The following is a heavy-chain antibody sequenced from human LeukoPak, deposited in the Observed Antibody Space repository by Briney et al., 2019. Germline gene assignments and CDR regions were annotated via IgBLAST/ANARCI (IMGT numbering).Heavy chain of an antibody. CDR2: ISSSSGYT. J-gene: IGHJ4*02. Sequence: GGSLRLSCAASGFTFSDYYMSWIRQAPGKGLEWVSYISSSSGYTNYADSVKGRFTISRDNAKNSLYLQMNSLRAEDTAVYYCARGQIAVAGTPRRPPDYWGQGTLVTVSS. V-gene: IGHV3-11*06. CDR1: GFTFSDYY. D-gene: IGHD6-19*01. CDR3: ARGQIAVAGTPRRPPDY.